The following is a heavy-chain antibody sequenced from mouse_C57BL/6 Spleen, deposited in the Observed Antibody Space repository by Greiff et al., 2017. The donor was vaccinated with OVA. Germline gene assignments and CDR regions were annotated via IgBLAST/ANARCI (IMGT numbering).Heavy chain of an antibody. CDR2: INPSNGGT. CDR1: GYTFTSYW. V-gene: IGHV1-53*01. CDR3: SRDYGSSYGYYAMDY. J-gene: IGHJ4*01. Sequence: QVQLQQPGTELVKPGASVKLSCKASGYTFTSYWMHWVKQRPGQGLEWIGNINPSNGGTNYNEKFKRKATLTVDKSSSTAYMQLSSLTSEDSAVYYCSRDYGSSYGYYAMDYWGQGTSVTVSS. D-gene: IGHD1-1*01.